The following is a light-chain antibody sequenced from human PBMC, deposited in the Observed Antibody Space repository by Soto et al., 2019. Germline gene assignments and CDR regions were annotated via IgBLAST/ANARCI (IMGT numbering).Light chain of an antibody. J-gene: IGKJ1*01. Sequence: ELVLTQSPGTLSLSPGERATLSCRASQIFNSKYLAWYQQKPGQAPRLLIYGASSRASGIPDRFSGSASGTDFTLTINRLEPDDSAVYYCQQYRTLWTFGQGTRVEIK. CDR2: GAS. CDR1: QIFNSKY. V-gene: IGKV3-20*01. CDR3: QQYRTLWT.